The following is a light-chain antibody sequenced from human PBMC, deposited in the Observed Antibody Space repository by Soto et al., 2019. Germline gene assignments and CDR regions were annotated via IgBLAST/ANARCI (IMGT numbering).Light chain of an antibody. Sequence: QSELAQPASVSGSPGQSITISCTGTHNDVGHENFVSWYQQHPDKVPKLIIYDVTRRASGISSRFSASKSGNTAYLAISGLQADDEAEYYGCSYTIDNPGCDGFGT. J-gene: IGLJ1*01. CDR2: DVT. CDR1: HNDVGHENF. V-gene: IGLV2-14*03. CDR3: CSYTIDNPGCDG.